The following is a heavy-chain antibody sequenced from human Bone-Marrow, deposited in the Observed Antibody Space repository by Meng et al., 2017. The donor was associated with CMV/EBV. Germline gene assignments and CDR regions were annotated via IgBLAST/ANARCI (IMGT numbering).Heavy chain of an antibody. D-gene: IGHD6-19*01. CDR2: ISSSSSYI. CDR3: ARALDSSGWSYYYYGIDV. CDR1: GFTFSSYS. V-gene: IGHV3-21*01. Sequence: GESLKISCAASGFTFSSYSMNWVRQAPGKGLEWVSSISSSSSYIYYADSVKGRFTISRDNAKNSLYLQMNSLRAEDTAVYYCARALDSSGWSYYYYGIDVWGQGTTVTVSS. J-gene: IGHJ6*02.